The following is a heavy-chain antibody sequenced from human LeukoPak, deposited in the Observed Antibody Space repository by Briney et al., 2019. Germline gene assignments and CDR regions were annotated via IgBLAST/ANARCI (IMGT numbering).Heavy chain of an antibody. Sequence: GRSLRLSCAASGFTFSSYGMHWVRQAPGKGLEWVAVIWYDGSNKYYADSVKGRFTISRDNSKNTPYLQMNSLRAEDTAVYYCARDDSSGYYYSLDAFDIWGQGTMVTVSS. CDR2: IWYDGSNK. CDR3: ARDDSSGYYYSLDAFDI. D-gene: IGHD3-22*01. CDR1: GFTFSSYG. J-gene: IGHJ3*02. V-gene: IGHV3-33*01.